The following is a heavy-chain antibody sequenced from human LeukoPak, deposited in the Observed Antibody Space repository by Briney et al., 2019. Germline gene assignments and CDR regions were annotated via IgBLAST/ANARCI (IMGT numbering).Heavy chain of an antibody. CDR1: GYTFTGYY. Sequence: ASVKVSCKASGYTFTGYYMHWVRQAPGQGLEWMGWINPNSGGTNYAQKFQGRVTMTRDTSISTAYMELSRLRSDDTAVYYCASPDSRYQLPYDAFDIWGQGTMVTVSS. V-gene: IGHV1-2*02. CDR2: INPNSGGT. J-gene: IGHJ3*02. CDR3: ASPDSRYQLPYDAFDI. D-gene: IGHD2-2*02.